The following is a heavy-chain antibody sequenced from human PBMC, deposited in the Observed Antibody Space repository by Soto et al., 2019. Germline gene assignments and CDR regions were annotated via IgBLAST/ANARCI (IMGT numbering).Heavy chain of an antibody. V-gene: IGHV1-18*01. D-gene: IGHD5-12*01. Sequence: VASVKVSCKASGYTFTRSGISWVRQAPGQGPEWMGWISSYNGDTNYAQTFQGRVTMTTDTSTSTAYMELRSLRSDDTAVYYCAREGVAPYYYYGMDVWGQGTRSPSP. CDR1: GYTFTRSG. J-gene: IGHJ6*02. CDR2: ISSYNGDT. CDR3: AREGVAPYYYYGMDV.